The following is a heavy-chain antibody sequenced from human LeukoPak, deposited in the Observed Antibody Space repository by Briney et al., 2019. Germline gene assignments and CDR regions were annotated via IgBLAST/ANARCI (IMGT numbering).Heavy chain of an antibody. CDR3: ARGQSSSSWYNWFDP. CDR2: INHSGST. J-gene: IGHJ5*02. Sequence: PSETLSLTCAVYGGSFRGYYWSWIRQPPGKGLEWIGEINHSGSTNYNPSLKSRVTISVDTSKNQFSLKLSSVTAADTAVYYCARGQSSSSWYNWFDPWGQGTLVTVSS. D-gene: IGHD6-13*01. CDR1: GGSFRGYY. V-gene: IGHV4-34*01.